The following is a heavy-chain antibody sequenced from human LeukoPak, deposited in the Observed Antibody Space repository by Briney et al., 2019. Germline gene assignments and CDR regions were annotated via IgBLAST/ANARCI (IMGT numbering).Heavy chain of an antibody. D-gene: IGHD3-3*01. CDR1: GGSFSGYY. J-gene: IGHJ4*02. CDR2: INHSGST. Sequence: SETLSLTCAVYGGSFSGYYWSWIRQPPGKGLEWIEEINHSGSTNYNPSLKSRVTISVDTSKNQFSLKLSSVTAADTAVYYCARTSYYGGYWGQGTLVTVSS. CDR3: ARTSYYGGY. V-gene: IGHV4-34*01.